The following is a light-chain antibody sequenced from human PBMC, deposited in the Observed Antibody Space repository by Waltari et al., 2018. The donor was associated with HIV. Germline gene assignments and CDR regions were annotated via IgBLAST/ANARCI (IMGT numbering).Light chain of an antibody. V-gene: IGKV1-39*01. J-gene: IGKJ4*01. CDR1: QSIRSY. Sequence: DIQMTQSPSSLSASVGDRVTITCRASQSIRSYLNWYQQKPGKAPTILIFAASRLHSGVPSRFSGSESGTDFTLTISSLQLEDFAVYYCQQSYNTPLTFGGGTKVEIK. CDR3: QQSYNTPLT. CDR2: AAS.